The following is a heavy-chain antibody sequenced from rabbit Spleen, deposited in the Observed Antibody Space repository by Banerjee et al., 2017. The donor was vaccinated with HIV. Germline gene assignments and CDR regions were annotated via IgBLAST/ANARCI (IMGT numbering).Heavy chain of an antibody. CDR3: ARDERDAAHGGYGYGGFDL. J-gene: IGHJ4*01. CDR2: INIVTGKS. Sequence: QEQLVESGGGLVKPGASLTLICTASGFSFSSGYDMSWVRQAPGKGLEWIACINIVTGKSVYASWAKGRFTMSRTSSTTVTLQMTSLTAADTATYFCARDERDAAHGGYGYGGFDLWGPGTLVTVS. CDR1: GFSFSSGYD. D-gene: IGHD6-1*01. V-gene: IGHV1S45*01.